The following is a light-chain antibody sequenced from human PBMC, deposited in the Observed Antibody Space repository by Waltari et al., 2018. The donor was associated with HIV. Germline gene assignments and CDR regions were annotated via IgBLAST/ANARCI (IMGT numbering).Light chain of an antibody. CDR1: TSNIGTNY. V-gene: IGLV1-51*01. CDR2: DND. J-gene: IGLJ3*02. Sequence: QSVLTQPPSVSAAPGQKVTISCSGSTSNIGTNYVSLYLQLPGTAPKLLIYDNDKRPSGIPDRFSGSKSGTSATLGITGLQTGDEADYYCGTWDSSLSVWVFGGGTKLTVL. CDR3: GTWDSSLSVWV.